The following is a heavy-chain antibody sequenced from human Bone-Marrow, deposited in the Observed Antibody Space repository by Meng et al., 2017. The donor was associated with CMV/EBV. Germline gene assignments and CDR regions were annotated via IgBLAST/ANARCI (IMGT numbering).Heavy chain of an antibody. Sequence: GGSLRLSCAASGFTLSGSTVHWVRQASGKGLEWVGRMRNKVANYATAYSASVKGRFTISRDDSKNTAYLQMNSLKTDDSALYYCTRWVSGAAANFDFWGQGNLVNVDS. CDR3: TRWVSGAAANFDF. CDR1: GFTLSGST. V-gene: IGHV3-73*01. D-gene: IGHD6-25*01. J-gene: IGHJ4*02. CDR2: MRNKVANYAT.